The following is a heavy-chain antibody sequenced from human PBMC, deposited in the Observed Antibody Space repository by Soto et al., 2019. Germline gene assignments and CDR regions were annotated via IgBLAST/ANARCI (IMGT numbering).Heavy chain of an antibody. Sequence: DVQLLESGGALLQPGGSLRLSCAASGFTFSSYAMSWFRQAPGKGLEWVSALSGRGGSTYYADSVKGRFTISRDNSKNTLYLQMNSLRAEDTAVYYCAKDSGYYDSSGYYYKLGWFDPWGQGTLVTVSS. CDR3: AKDSGYYDSSGYYYKLGWFDP. CDR1: GFTFSSYA. D-gene: IGHD3-22*01. J-gene: IGHJ5*02. V-gene: IGHV3-23*01. CDR2: LSGRGGST.